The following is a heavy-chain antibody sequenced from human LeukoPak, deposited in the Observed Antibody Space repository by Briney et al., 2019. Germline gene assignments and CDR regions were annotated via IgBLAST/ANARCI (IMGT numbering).Heavy chain of an antibody. Sequence: GASVKVSCKASGYTFSDYYMHWVRLAPGQGLEWMGWINPNNGGTTYAQKFRGRVTMARDTSISTAYMELSRLRSDDTAMYYCARRVGETIVYNNGLSLDPWGQRTLVTAS. V-gene: IGHV1-2*02. D-gene: IGHD2/OR15-2a*01. CDR1: GYTFSDYY. J-gene: IGHJ5*02. CDR2: INPNNGGT. CDR3: ARRVGETIVYNNGLSLDP.